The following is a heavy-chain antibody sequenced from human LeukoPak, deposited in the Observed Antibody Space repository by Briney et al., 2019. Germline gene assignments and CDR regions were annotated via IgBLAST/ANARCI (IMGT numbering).Heavy chain of an antibody. D-gene: IGHD3-10*01. Sequence: SETLSLTCTVSGGSISSYYWSWIRQPPGKGLEWIGYIYYSGSTNYNPSLKSRVTISVDTSKNQFSLKLSSVTAADTAVYYCARALKGLWFGEIWFDPWGQGTLVTVSS. CDR2: IYYSGST. CDR3: ARALKGLWFGEIWFDP. V-gene: IGHV4-59*01. CDR1: GGSISSYY. J-gene: IGHJ5*02.